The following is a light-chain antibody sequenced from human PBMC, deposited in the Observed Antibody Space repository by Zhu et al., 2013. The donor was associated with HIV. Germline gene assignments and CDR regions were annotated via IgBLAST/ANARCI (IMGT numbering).Light chain of an antibody. V-gene: IGKV1-33*01. CDR3: QQYDTYPWT. CDR1: QDISTY. Sequence: DIQMTQSPSSLSASVGDRVTITCQASQDISTYLNWYQQKPGRAPKLLIYDASNLERGVPSRFSGSGSGTEFTLTISSLQPDDFATYYCQQYDTYPWTFGQGTKVEI. CDR2: DAS. J-gene: IGKJ1*01.